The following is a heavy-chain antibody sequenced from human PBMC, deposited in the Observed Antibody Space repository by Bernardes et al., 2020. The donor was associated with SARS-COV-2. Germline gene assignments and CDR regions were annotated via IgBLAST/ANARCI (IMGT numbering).Heavy chain of an antibody. CDR2: SYWDEDK. Sequence: SGATLAHLTQTRMLTCTFSGDSVRTSAGAVGWIGQSSGKDLRWHVLSYWDEDKRHSPPLQSKLTITKDTSKNQVVLTLTNMDTVDTATYSCANRGDAPAGLYSFDYWVHGTLVTVSS. J-gene: IGHJ4*01. CDR3: ANRGDAPAGLYSFDY. D-gene: IGHD3-10*01. V-gene: IGHV2-5*02. CDR1: GDSVRTSAGA.